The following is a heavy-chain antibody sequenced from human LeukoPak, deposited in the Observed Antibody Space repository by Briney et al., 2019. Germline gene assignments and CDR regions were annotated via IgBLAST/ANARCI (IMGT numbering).Heavy chain of an antibody. CDR2: INPNSGGT. J-gene: IGHJ5*02. Sequence: GASVKVSCKASGYTFTGYYMHWVRQAPGQGLEWMGWINPNSGGTNYAQKFQGRVTMTRETSISTAYMELSRLRSDDTAVYYCARVRLRGPGSNWFDPWGQGTLVTVSS. D-gene: IGHD3-16*01. V-gene: IGHV1-2*02. CDR3: ARVRLRGPGSNWFDP. CDR1: GYTFTGYY.